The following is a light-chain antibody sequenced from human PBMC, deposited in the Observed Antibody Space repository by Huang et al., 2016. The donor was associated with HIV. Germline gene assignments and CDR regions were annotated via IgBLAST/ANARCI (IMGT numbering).Light chain of an antibody. CDR2: SAS. V-gene: IGKV1-9*01. J-gene: IGKJ4*01. CDR1: QGINTY. Sequence: IQLTQSPASLYASVGDRVNITCRASQGINTYVAWYQQNLWKAPKLLVYSASTLATGVPSRFSGSGSGTDFTLTINSLQPEDFATYYCQQLTSYPLTFGGGTNVEIK. CDR3: QQLTSYPLT.